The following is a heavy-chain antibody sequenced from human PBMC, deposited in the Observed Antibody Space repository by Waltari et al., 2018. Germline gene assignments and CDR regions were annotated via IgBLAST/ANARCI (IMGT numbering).Heavy chain of an antibody. Sequence: QVQLVESGGGVVRPGRSLRLSCAASGFTFSSYGMHGVRQAPGEGLEWVAVIWYDGSNKYYADSVKGRFTISRDNSKNTLYLQMNSLRAEDTAVYYCARVYCTNGVCYQGYGMDVWGQGTTVTVSS. CDR2: IWYDGSNK. CDR3: ARVYCTNGVCYQGYGMDV. J-gene: IGHJ6*02. D-gene: IGHD2-8*01. CDR1: GFTFSSYG. V-gene: IGHV3-33*01.